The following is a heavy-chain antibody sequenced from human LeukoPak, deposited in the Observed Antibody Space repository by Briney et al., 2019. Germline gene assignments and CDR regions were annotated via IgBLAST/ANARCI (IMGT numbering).Heavy chain of an antibody. J-gene: IGHJ4*02. CDR2: IYHSGST. D-gene: IGHD6-13*01. CDR3: ARDIVTAAAGTTGY. Sequence: SETLSLTCTVSGGSISSGGYYWSWIRQPPGKGLEWIGYIYHSGSTYYNPSLKSRVTISVDRSKNQFSLKLSSVTAADTAVYYCARDIVTAAAGTTGYWGQGTLVTVSS. V-gene: IGHV4-30-2*01. CDR1: GGSISSGGYY.